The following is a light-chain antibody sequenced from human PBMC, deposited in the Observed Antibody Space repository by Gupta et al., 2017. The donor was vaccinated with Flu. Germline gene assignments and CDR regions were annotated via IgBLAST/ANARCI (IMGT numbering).Light chain of an antibody. V-gene: IGKV3-11*01. CDR2: DAS. CDR3: QQRSNGHRGMYT. CDR1: QSVSSY. J-gene: IGKJ2*01. Sequence: LSLSPGERATLSCRASQSVSSYLAWYQQKPGQAPRLLIYDASNRATGSPARFSGSGSGTDFTLTISSLEPEEFAVYYCQQRSNGHRGMYTFGQGTKLEIK.